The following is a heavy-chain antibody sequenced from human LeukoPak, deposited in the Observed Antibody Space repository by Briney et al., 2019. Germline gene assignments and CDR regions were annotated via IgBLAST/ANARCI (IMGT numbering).Heavy chain of an antibody. Sequence: SETLSLTCAVYGGSFSGYYWSWIRQPPGKGLEWIGEINHSGSTNYNPSLKSRVTISVDTSKNQFSLKLSSVTAADTAVYYCARLSVGHPGFWGQLVLSPTRTALDYWGQGTLVTVSS. CDR1: GGSFSGYY. CDR3: ARLSVGHPGFWGQLVLSPTRTALDY. V-gene: IGHV4-34*01. J-gene: IGHJ4*02. CDR2: INHSGST. D-gene: IGHD6-6*01.